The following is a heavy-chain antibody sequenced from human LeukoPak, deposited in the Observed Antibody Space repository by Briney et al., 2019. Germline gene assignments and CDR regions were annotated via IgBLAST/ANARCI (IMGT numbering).Heavy chain of an antibody. D-gene: IGHD6-19*01. Sequence: GASVKVSCKASGYTFTGYYMHWVRQAPGQGLEWMGWINPNSGGTNYAQKFQGRVTMTRDTSIRTAYMELSRLRSDDTAVYYCASAMENSGWYVFDYWGQGTLVTVSS. J-gene: IGHJ4*02. CDR1: GYTFTGYY. V-gene: IGHV1-2*02. CDR3: ASAMENSGWYVFDY. CDR2: INPNSGGT.